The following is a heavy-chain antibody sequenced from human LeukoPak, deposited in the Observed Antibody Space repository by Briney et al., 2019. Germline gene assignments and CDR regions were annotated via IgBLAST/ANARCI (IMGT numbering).Heavy chain of an antibody. CDR1: GGSFSGYY. J-gene: IGHJ4*02. Sequence: PSETLSLTCAVYGGSFSGYYWSWIRQPPGKGLEWIGEINHSGSTNYNPSLKSRVTISVDTSKNQFSLKLSSVTAADTAVYYCARDGTKGPHPYYFDYWGQGTLVTVSS. V-gene: IGHV4-34*01. CDR2: INHSGST. D-gene: IGHD1-1*01. CDR3: ARDGTKGPHPYYFDY.